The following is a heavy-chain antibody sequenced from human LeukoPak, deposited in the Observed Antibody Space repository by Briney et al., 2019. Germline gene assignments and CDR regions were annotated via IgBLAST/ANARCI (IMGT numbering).Heavy chain of an antibody. D-gene: IGHD1-26*01. CDR3: AKERLVGVKGIDY. Sequence: GGSLRLPCAASGFTLGTFPMSWVRQAPGKGLEWVSVISSSGAITYYADSVRGRFTISRDSSKNTLDLQMNSLRVEDTAVYYCAKERLVGVKGIDYWGQGTLVTVSS. V-gene: IGHV3-23*01. J-gene: IGHJ4*02. CDR2: ISSSGAIT. CDR1: GFTLGTFP.